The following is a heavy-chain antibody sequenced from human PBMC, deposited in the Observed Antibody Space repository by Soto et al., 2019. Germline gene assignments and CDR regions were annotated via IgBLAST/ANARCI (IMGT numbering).Heavy chain of an antibody. CDR1: GGSISSSSYY. D-gene: IGHD2-8*01. J-gene: IGHJ6*02. Sequence: SETLSLTCTVSGGSISSSSYYWGWIRQPPGKGLEWIGSIYYSGSTYYNPSLKSRVTISVDTSKNQLSLKLSSVTAADTAVYYCARPGYCTNGVCYYGMDVWGQGTTVTVSS. CDR2: IYYSGST. CDR3: ARPGYCTNGVCYYGMDV. V-gene: IGHV4-39*01.